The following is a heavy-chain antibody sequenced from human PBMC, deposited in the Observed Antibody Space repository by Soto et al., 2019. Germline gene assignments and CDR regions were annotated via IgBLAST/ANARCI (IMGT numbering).Heavy chain of an antibody. Sequence: SETLSLTCTVSGGSISSGDYYWSWIRQPPGKGLEWIGYIYYSGSTNYNPSLKSRVTISVDTSKNQFSLKLSSVTAADTAVYYCARALYDFWSGYYPEYFDYWGQGTLVTVSS. CDR1: GGSISSGDYY. V-gene: IGHV4-61*08. CDR2: IYYSGST. J-gene: IGHJ4*02. CDR3: ARALYDFWSGYYPEYFDY. D-gene: IGHD3-3*01.